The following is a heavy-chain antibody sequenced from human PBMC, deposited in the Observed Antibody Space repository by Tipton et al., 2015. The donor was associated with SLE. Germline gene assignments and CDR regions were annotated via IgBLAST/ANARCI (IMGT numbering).Heavy chain of an antibody. Sequence: TLSLTCTVSGGSINIYYWSWVRQSPGEGLEWIGCIFHSGSTNSNPSLKSRVAMSLDTSKNQFSLRLSSVSTADTAVYYCARGSDYYGSFEYWGQGVLVTVSS. CDR1: GGSINIYY. J-gene: IGHJ4*02. V-gene: IGHV4-59*12. CDR3: ARGSDYYGSFEY. D-gene: IGHD3-16*01. CDR2: IFHSGST.